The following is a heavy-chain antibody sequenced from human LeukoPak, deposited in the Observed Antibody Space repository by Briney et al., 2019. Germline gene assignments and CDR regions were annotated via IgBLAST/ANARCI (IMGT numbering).Heavy chain of an antibody. CDR2: ISSDNGHT. CDR3: ATGPVYSYDY. V-gene: IGHV1-18*01. D-gene: IGHD4-11*01. CDR1: GYTFNTYG. J-gene: IGHJ4*02. Sequence: GASVKVSCTGSGYTFNTYGINWVRQAPGQGLEFMGWISSDNGHTNYAQNLQARVTMTTDTPTRTAYLELRSLRSDDTAVYYCATGPVYSYDYWGQGTLVTVSS.